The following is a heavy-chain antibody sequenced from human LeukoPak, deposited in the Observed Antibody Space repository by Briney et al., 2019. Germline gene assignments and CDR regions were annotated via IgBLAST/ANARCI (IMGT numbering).Heavy chain of an antibody. V-gene: IGHV3-30*02. CDR2: IRSDGSNK. D-gene: IGHD6-19*01. Sequence: GGSLRLSCAASGFTFSSYGMHWVRQAPGKGLEWVAFIRSDGSNKYYADSVKGRFTISRDNSKLYLQMNSLRAEDTAVYYCAKDLDSSGWYPNYFDYWGQGTLVTVSS. CDR1: GFTFSSYG. CDR3: AKDLDSSGWYPNYFDY. J-gene: IGHJ4*02.